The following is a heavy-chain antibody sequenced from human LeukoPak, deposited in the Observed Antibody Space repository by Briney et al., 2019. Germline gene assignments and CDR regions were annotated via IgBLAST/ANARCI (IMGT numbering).Heavy chain of an antibody. J-gene: IGHJ4*02. CDR3: ARRYYDTSGGLGY. CDR1: GYTFTSYY. V-gene: IGHV1-46*01. CDR2: INPIGGST. D-gene: IGHD3-22*01. Sequence: ASVKVSCKASGYTFTSYYMHWVRQAPGQGLEWVGIINPIGGSTSYAQKFQGRVTMTRDMSTSTVYMELSSLRSEDTAVYYCARRYYDTSGGLGYWGQGTLVTVSS.